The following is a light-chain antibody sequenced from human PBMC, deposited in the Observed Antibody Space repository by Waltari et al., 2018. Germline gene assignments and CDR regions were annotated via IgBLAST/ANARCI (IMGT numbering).Light chain of an antibody. V-gene: IGKV1-39*01. CDR2: ATS. CDR1: QTISSY. J-gene: IGKJ2*01. Sequence: DIQMTQSPSSLSASVGDRVTITCRPSQTISSYLNWYQQKPGKPPKVLIYATSSLQSVVPSRFSGSGSGTDFTLTISSLQPEDFATYYCQQTYSTPYTFGQGTKLDIK. CDR3: QQTYSTPYT.